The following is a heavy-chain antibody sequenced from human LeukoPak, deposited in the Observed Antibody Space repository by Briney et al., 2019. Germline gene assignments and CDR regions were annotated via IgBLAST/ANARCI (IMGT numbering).Heavy chain of an antibody. J-gene: IGHJ6*03. V-gene: IGHV4-4*07. CDR2: IYTSGST. CDR1: GCSISSYY. CDR3: ARGSVAWYYYYMDV. D-gene: IGHD5/OR15-5a*01. Sequence: SETLSLTCTVSGCSISSYYWSWIRQPAGKGLEWIGRIYTSGSTNYNPSLKSRVTMSVDTSKNQFSLKLSSVTAADTAVYYCARGSVAWYYYYMDVWGKGTTPTVSS.